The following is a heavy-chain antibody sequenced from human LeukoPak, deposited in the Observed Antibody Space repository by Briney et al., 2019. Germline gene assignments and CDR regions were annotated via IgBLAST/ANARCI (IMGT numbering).Heavy chain of an antibody. D-gene: IGHD1-14*01. V-gene: IGHV4-34*01. J-gene: IGHJ4*02. CDR3: ARGVAPDDAPYYFDY. CDR2: INHSGST. CDR1: GGSISSYY. Sequence: SETLSLTCTVSGGSISSYYWSWIRQPPGKGLEWIGEINHSGSTNYNPSLKSRVTISVDTSKNQFSLKLSSVTAADTAVYYCARGVAPDDAPYYFDYWGQGTLVTVSS.